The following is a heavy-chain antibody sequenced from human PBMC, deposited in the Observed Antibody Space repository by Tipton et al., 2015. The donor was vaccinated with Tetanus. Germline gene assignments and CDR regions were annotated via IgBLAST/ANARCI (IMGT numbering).Heavy chain of an antibody. J-gene: IGHJ4*02. CDR2: IYSSGST. CDR1: GGSVSSGGYY. Sequence: TLSLTCTVSGGSVSSGGYYWSWIRQHPGKGLERIEDIYSSGSTYYSPSLKSRLTISIDTSKNQFSLKLNSVTAAGTAVYCCARDQARGARGWTFFDFWGQGSGVTVSS. CDR3: ARDQARGARGWTFFDF. V-gene: IGHV4-31*03. D-gene: IGHD1-26*01.